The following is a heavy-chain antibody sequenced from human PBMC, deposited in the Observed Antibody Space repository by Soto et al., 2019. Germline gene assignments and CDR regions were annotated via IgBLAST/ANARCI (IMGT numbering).Heavy chain of an antibody. Sequence: QVQVVQSGAEVKKPGASVRVSCKASGYTFINYGISWVRQAPGQGLEWMGWISAYNGNTNFAQKFQGRVTMTTDTSASTADMDMRSLRSDDTAVYYCARTAIAATDAFDIWGQGTMVTVSS. D-gene: IGHD2-21*02. J-gene: IGHJ3*02. V-gene: IGHV1-18*01. CDR1: GYTFINYG. CDR3: ARTAIAATDAFDI. CDR2: ISAYNGNT.